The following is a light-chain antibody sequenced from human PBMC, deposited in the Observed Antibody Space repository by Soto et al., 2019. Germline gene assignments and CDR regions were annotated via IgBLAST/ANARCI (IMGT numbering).Light chain of an antibody. CDR1: SSDVGGYNY. Sequence: QSALTQPASVSGSPGPSITISCTGTSSDVGGYNYVSWYQHHPGKAPKVMIYEVSNRPSGVSNRFSGSKSGNTAALTISGLQAEDEADYYCSSYISSSPLVFGGGSQLTVL. CDR3: SSYISSSPLV. V-gene: IGLV2-14*01. J-gene: IGLJ3*02. CDR2: EVS.